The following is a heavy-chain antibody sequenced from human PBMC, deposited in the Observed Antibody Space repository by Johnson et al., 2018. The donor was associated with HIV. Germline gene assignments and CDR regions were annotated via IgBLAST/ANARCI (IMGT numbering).Heavy chain of an antibody. CDR1: GFTFSSYA. CDR3: ARGGGSSSWYQADAFDI. CDR2: IYSDGST. Sequence: VQLVESGGGLVQPGESLRLSCAASGFTFSSYAMSWVRQAPGKGLEWVSVIYSDGSTYYADSVQGRFTISRDDSKNTLYLQMSSLRAEDTAVYYCARGGGSSSWYQADAFDIWGQGTMVTVSS. J-gene: IGHJ3*02. D-gene: IGHD6-13*01. V-gene: IGHV3-66*02.